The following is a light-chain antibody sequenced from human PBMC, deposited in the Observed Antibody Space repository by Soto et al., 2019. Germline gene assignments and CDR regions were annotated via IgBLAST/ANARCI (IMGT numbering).Light chain of an antibody. CDR3: QQYNSYSPT. V-gene: IGKV1-8*01. CDR1: QGISSY. Sequence: AIRMTQSPSSFSASTGDRVTITCRASQGISSYLAWYQQKPGKAPKLLIYAASTLQSGVPSRFSGSGSGTDFTLTISSLQPDDFATHYCQQYNSYSPTFGQGTKVDIK. J-gene: IGKJ1*01. CDR2: AAS.